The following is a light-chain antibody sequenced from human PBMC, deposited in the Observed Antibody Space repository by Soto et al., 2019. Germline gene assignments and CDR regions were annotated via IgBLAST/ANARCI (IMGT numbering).Light chain of an antibody. Sequence: QSALTQPASVSGSPGQSITISCTGTGSDIGNYNYVSWYQQYPGKAPKLIIYAVSNRPSGVSSHFSASKSGNTASLTISGLQAEDEAHYYCSSYRAYSTLWVFGGGTKVTVL. CDR3: SSYRAYSTLWV. CDR2: AVS. J-gene: IGLJ3*02. V-gene: IGLV2-14*01. CDR1: GSDIGNYNY.